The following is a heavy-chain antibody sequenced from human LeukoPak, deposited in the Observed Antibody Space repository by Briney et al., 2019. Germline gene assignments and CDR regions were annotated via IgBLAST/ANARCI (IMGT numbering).Heavy chain of an antibody. V-gene: IGHV4-4*07. Sequence: SETLSLTCTVSGGSISSYYWSWIRQPAGKGLEWIGRIYTSGSTNYNPSLKSRVTISVDTSKNQLSLNLSSVTAADTAVYYCARQPRHGSGFIESWGQGTLVTVSS. J-gene: IGHJ4*02. CDR3: ARQPRHGSGFIES. CDR1: GGSISSYY. D-gene: IGHD6-19*01. CDR2: IYTSGST.